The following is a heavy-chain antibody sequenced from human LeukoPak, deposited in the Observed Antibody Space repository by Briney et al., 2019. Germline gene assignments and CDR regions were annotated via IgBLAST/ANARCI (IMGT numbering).Heavy chain of an antibody. Sequence: PSETLSLTCAVSGXSISSGGYSWTWIRQPPGKGLEWIGYVYPIGGTNYNPTLKSRVSISVDRSRNQFSLRLSSVTAADTAVYYCARDRGSNSDGYYYFDYWGQGTLITVSS. D-gene: IGHD2/OR15-2a*01. CDR1: GXSISSGGYS. CDR3: ARDRGSNSDGYYYFDY. V-gene: IGHV4-30-2*01. J-gene: IGHJ4*02. CDR2: VYPIGGT.